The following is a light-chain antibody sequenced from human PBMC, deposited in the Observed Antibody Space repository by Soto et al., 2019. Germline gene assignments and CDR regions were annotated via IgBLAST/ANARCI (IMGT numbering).Light chain of an antibody. CDR3: RSSTTPTFLVV. V-gene: IGLV2-14*01. J-gene: IGLJ3*02. Sequence: QSALTQPASVSGSPGQSITISCTGTSSDIGDYNYVSWYQQYPGKVPKLVIYDVSHRPSGVSNRFSGSKSGNTASLTISGLQAEDDDDYYCRSSTTPTFLVVFGGGTKLTVL. CDR2: DVS. CDR1: SSDIGDYNY.